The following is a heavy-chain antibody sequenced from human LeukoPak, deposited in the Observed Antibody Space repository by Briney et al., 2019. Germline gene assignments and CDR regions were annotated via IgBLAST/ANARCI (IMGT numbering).Heavy chain of an antibody. CDR3: AGDKTTGGWYEFDY. CDR1: GFTFSFYE. J-gene: IGHJ4*02. CDR2: ISNDGDT. Sequence: GGSLRLSCAASGFTFSFYEMNWVRQGPGKGLECVSVISNDGDTYYADSVKGRFTISRDTSKNTVSLQMNSLRAEDTAVYYCAGDKTTGGWYEFDYWGQGTLVTVSS. D-gene: IGHD6-19*01. V-gene: IGHV3-53*01.